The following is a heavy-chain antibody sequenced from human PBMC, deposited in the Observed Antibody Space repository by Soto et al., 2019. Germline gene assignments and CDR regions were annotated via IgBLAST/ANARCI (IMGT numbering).Heavy chain of an antibody. V-gene: IGHV3-30-3*01. Sequence: QVQLVESGGGVVQPGRSLRLSCAASGFTFSSYAMHWVRQAPGKGLEWVAVISYDGSNKYYADSVKGRFTISRDNSKNTLYRQMNSLIAEDTAVYYCARGPTGYCTNGVCYGHFDYWGQGTLVTVSS. J-gene: IGHJ4*02. CDR1: GFTFSSYA. CDR2: ISYDGSNK. D-gene: IGHD2-8*01. CDR3: ARGPTGYCTNGVCYGHFDY.